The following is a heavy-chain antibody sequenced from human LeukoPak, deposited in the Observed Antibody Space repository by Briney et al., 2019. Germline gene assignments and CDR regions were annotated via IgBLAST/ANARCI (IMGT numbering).Heavy chain of an antibody. V-gene: IGHV3-11*01. Sequence: GGSLRLSCAASGFTFSDYYMSWIRQAPGKGLEWVSYISSSGSTIYYADSVKGRFTISRDNAKNSLYLQMNSLRAEDTAVYYCARAGVVWSDEFAYWFDPWGQGTLVTVSS. D-gene: IGHD3-3*01. J-gene: IGHJ5*02. CDR3: ARAGVVWSDEFAYWFDP. CDR2: ISSSGSTI. CDR1: GFTFSDYY.